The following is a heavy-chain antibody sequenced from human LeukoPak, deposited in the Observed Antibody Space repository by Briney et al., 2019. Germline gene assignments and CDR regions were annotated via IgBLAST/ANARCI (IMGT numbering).Heavy chain of an antibody. CDR2: IRNDGSIK. J-gene: IGHJ4*02. D-gene: IGHD3-9*01. CDR1: GITFGRHA. CDR3: VSRPANSWRCPFDL. Sequence: GSLRLSCAVSGITFGRHAMHWVRQAPGKGLEWVAFIRNDGSIKYYADSVQGRFTISRDNSKNTQYLQMNSLRREDTAVYYCVSRPANSWRCPFDLWGQGTLVTVSS. V-gene: IGHV3-30*02.